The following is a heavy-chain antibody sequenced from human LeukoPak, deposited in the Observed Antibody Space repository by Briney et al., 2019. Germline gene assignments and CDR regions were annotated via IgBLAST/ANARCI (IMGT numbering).Heavy chain of an antibody. V-gene: IGHV1-2*02. D-gene: IGHD3-22*01. CDR3: ARSQGITMIVVVNYIDY. J-gene: IGHJ4*02. CDR2: INPNSGGT. CDR1: GYTFTGYY. Sequence: ASVKVSCKASGYTFTGYYMHWVRQALGQGLEWMGWINPNSGGTNYAQKFQGRVTMTRDTSISTAYMELSRLRSDDTAVYYCARSQGITMIVVVNYIDYWGQGTLVTVSS.